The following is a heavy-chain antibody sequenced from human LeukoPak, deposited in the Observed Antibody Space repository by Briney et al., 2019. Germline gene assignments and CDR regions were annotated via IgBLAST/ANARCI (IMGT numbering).Heavy chain of an antibody. CDR1: GFSFITYS. J-gene: IGHJ4*02. CDR3: AAYYDFWSGPIDY. D-gene: IGHD3-3*01. CDR2: ISSSSSYI. V-gene: IGHV3-21*04. Sequence: GGSLRLSCAASGFSFITYSMNWVRQAPGKGLEWVSSISSSSSYIYYADSVKGRFTISRDNAKNSLYLQMNSLRAEDTAVYYCAAYYDFWSGPIDYWGQGTLVTVSS.